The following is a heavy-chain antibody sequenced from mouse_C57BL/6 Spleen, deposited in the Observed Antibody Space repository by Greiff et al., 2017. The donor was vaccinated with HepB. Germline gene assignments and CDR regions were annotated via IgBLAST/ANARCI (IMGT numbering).Heavy chain of an antibody. CDR1: GYTFTSYW. Sequence: VQLQQSGTVLARPGASVKMSCKTSGYTFTSYWMHWVKQRPGQGLEWIGAIYPGNSDTSYNQKFKGKATLTAVTSASTAYMELSSLTNEDSAVYYCTRALYYYAMDYWGQGTSVTVSS. V-gene: IGHV1-5*01. J-gene: IGHJ4*01. D-gene: IGHD6-5*01. CDR2: IYPGNSDT. CDR3: TRALYYYAMDY.